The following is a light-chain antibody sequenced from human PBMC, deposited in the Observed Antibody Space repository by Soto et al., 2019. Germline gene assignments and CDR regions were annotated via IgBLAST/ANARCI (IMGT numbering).Light chain of an antibody. CDR1: SSDVGGYNY. V-gene: IGLV2-14*01. CDR2: EVS. J-gene: IGLJ1*01. CDR3: ISYTSSSTLYA. Sequence: QSALTQPASVSGSPGQSITVSCTGTSSDVGGYNYVSWYQQHPGKAPKLMIYEVSNRPSGVSNRFSGSKSGNTASLTISGLQAEDEADYYCISYTSSSTLYAFGTGTKLTVL.